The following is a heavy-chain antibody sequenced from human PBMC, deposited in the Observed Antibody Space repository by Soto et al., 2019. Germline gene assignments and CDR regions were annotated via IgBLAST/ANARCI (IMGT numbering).Heavy chain of an antibody. J-gene: IGHJ4*02. D-gene: IGHD6-19*01. CDR1: RYTVSDYY. V-gene: IGHV1-2*02. CDR2: INRNSGGI. CDR3: ASPSSKWLPYFDF. Sequence: SVKVSCKASRYTVSDYYMHWVRQAPGQGLEWMGWINRNSGGINYAQQFQGRVTMTWDTSTGTVYMELNRLRSDDTAVYYCASPSSKWLPYFDFWGQGTQVTVSS.